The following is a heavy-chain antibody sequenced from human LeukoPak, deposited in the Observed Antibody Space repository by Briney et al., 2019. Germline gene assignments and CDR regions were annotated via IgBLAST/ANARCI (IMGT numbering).Heavy chain of an antibody. V-gene: IGHV3-13*01. CDR3: ARAPWRRDGDSYYYYGMDV. Sequence: PGGSLRLSCAASGFTFSSYDMHWVRQATGKGRDWVSAIGTAGDTYYPGSAKGRYTISRENAKNSLYLQMNSLRAGDTAVYYCARAPWRRDGDSYYYYGMDVWGQGTTVPVSS. CDR1: GFTFSSYD. J-gene: IGHJ6*02. D-gene: IGHD4-17*01. CDR2: IGTAGDT.